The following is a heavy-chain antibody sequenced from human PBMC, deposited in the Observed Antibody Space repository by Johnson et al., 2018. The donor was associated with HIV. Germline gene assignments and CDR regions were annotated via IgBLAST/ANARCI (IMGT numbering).Heavy chain of an antibody. CDR3: ALSGGAAAYDAFDI. CDR2: IKWNGGST. V-gene: IGHV3-20*04. Sequence: EMQLVESGGGVVRPGGSLRLSCAASGFTFDDYGMSWVRQAPGKGLEWVSGIKWNGGSTGYADSVKGRFTSSRDNAKNSLYLQMNSLRAEDTAVYYCALSGGAAAYDAFDIWGQGTMVIVSS. J-gene: IGHJ3*02. D-gene: IGHD7-27*01. CDR1: GFTFDDYG.